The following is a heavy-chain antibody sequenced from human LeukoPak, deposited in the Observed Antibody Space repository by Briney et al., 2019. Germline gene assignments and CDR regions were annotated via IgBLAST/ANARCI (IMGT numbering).Heavy chain of an antibody. CDR2: IYYSGST. Sequence: SETLSLTCTVSGGSISSYYWSWIRQPPGKGLEWIGYIYYSGSTNYNPSLKSRVTISLDTSKNQFSLKLSSVTAADTAVYYCARHVGGRPNMNWFDPWGQGTLVTVSS. CDR3: ARHVGGRPNMNWFDP. D-gene: IGHD3-16*01. J-gene: IGHJ5*02. V-gene: IGHV4-59*08. CDR1: GGSISSYY.